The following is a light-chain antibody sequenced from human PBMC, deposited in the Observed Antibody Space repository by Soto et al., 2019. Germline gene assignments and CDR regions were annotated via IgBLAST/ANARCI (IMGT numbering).Light chain of an antibody. Sequence: ILMTQTPLSLSIIPGQTASISCKSSQSLLHITGETFLFWYLQKPGQSPQLLIYEVSTRVSGVPDRFSGSGSGTDFTLEISRVETDDVGIYYCMQSTQLPPTFGQGTRLENK. CDR1: QSLLHITGETF. V-gene: IGKV2D-29*02. CDR2: EVS. J-gene: IGKJ5*01. CDR3: MQSTQLPPT.